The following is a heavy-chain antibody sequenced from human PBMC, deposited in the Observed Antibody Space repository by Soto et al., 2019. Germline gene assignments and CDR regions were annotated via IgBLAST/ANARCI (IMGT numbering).Heavy chain of an antibody. CDR2: IYHSGST. CDR3: ARGLLYYYGSGSPSRFDY. D-gene: IGHD3-10*01. J-gene: IGHJ4*02. Sequence: ETLSLTGAVAGYSISSGYDAGWIRQPPVKGLEWIGSIYHSGSTYYNPSLKSRVTISVDTSKNQFSLKLRSVTAADTAVYYCARGLLYYYGSGSPSRFDYWGQGTLVTVSS. CDR1: GYSISSGYD. V-gene: IGHV4-38-2*01.